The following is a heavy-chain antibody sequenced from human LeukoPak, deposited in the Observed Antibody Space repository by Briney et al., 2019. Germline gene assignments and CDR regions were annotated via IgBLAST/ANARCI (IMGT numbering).Heavy chain of an antibody. CDR2: ITGSGGST. V-gene: IGHV3-23*01. J-gene: IGHJ6*02. D-gene: IGHD3-3*01. Sequence: PGGSLRLSCAASGFTFSSYAMSWVRQAPGKGLEWVSSITGSGGSTYYGDSVKGRFTISRDNSKNTLYLQMNRLRVEDTAVYYCAKDGGGSLEWLPPMDVWGRGTTVTVSS. CDR1: GFTFSSYA. CDR3: AKDGGGSLEWLPPMDV.